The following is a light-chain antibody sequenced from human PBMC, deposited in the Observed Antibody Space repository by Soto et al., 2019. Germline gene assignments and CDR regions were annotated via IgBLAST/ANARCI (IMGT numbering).Light chain of an antibody. V-gene: IGKV3-20*01. CDR2: GAS. J-gene: IGKJ1*01. CDR3: QQYGSSSWT. CDR1: QSVSSN. Sequence: IVMTKSPATLSVYPGERATLSCRASQSVSSNLAWYQQKPGQAPRLLIYGASSRATGIPDRFSGSGSGTDFTLTISRLEPEDFSVYYCQQYGSSSWTFGQGTKADI.